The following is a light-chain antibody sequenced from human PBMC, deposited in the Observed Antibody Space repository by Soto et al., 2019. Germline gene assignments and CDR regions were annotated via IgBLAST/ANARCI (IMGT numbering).Light chain of an antibody. Sequence: EIVLPQSPAPLSLYPGERATLSCRASQSISSYLAWYQQKPGQAPRLLIYDASNRATGIPARFSGSGSGTDFTLTISSLEPEDFAVYYCQQRSNWPPITFGQGTRLEIK. CDR2: DAS. CDR1: QSISSY. V-gene: IGKV3-11*01. CDR3: QQRSNWPPIT. J-gene: IGKJ5*01.